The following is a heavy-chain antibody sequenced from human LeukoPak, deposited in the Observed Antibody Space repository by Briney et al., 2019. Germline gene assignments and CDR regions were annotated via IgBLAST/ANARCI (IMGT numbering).Heavy chain of an antibody. Sequence: PGGSLRLSCAASGFTFSSYAMSWVRQAPGKGLEWVSAISGSGGSTYYADSVKGRFTISRDNSKNTLYLQMNSLRAEDTAVYYCAEVNQDIVVVPAAIDYRGQGTLVTVSS. D-gene: IGHD2-2*02. CDR2: ISGSGGST. CDR3: AEVNQDIVVVPAAIDY. CDR1: GFTFSSYA. J-gene: IGHJ4*02. V-gene: IGHV3-23*01.